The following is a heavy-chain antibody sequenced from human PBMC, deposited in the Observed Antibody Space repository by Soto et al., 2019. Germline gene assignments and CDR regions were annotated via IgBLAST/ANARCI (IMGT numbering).Heavy chain of an antibody. CDR2: ISSYNGNT. CDR3: ARDRPTSSIRARDYYYAMDV. D-gene: IGHD6-6*01. J-gene: IGHJ6*02. Sequence: QVQLVQSGAEVKKPGASVKVSCKASGYTFITYGISWVRQAPGQGLEWMGWISSYNGNTNYAQKLEDRDTMTPDTSTTTAYMELRSLRSDDTAVYYCARDRPTSSIRARDYYYAMDVWGQGTTVTVSS. V-gene: IGHV1-18*01. CDR1: GYTFITYG.